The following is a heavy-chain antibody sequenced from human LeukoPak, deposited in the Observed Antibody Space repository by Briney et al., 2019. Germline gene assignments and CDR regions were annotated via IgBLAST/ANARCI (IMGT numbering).Heavy chain of an antibody. J-gene: IGHJ4*02. D-gene: IGHD5-12*01. CDR1: GGSFSGYY. CDR2: INHSGST. V-gene: IGHV4-34*01. Sequence: PSETLSLTCAVYGGSFSGYYLSWIRQPPGKGLEWIGEINHSGSTNYNPSLKSRVTISVDTSKNQFSLKLSSVTAADTALYYCARGPRYSGYDLNYWGQGTLVTDSS. CDR3: ARGPRYSGYDLNY.